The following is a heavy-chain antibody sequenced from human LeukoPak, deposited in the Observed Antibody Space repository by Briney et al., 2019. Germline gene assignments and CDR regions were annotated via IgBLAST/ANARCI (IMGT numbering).Heavy chain of an antibody. CDR1: GFTFSSYG. V-gene: IGHV3-30*03. CDR2: ISYDGSNK. J-gene: IGHJ4*02. Sequence: GGSLRLSCAASGFTFSSYGMHWVRQAPGKGLEWVAVISYDGSNKYYADSVKGRFTISRDNSKNTLYLQMNSLRAEDTAVYYCARDSVTAMALFDYWGQGTLVTVSS. CDR3: ARDSVTAMALFDY. D-gene: IGHD5-18*01.